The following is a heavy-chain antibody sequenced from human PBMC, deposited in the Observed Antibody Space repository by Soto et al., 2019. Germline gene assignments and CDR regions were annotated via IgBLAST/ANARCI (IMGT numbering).Heavy chain of an antibody. J-gene: IGHJ4*02. CDR2: IIPIFGTA. V-gene: IGHV1-69*01. CDR3: ARASYSGSYLYSFDY. D-gene: IGHD1-26*01. Sequence: QVQLVQSGAEVKKPGSSVKVSCKASGGTFSSYAISWVRQAPGQGLEWMGGIIPIFGTANYAQKFQGRVTITADESTSTAYMELSSLRSEDTAMYYCARASYSGSYLYSFDYWGQGTLVTVSS. CDR1: GGTFSSYA.